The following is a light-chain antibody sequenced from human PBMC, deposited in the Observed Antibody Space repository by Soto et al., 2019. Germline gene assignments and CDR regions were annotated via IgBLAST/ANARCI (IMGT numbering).Light chain of an antibody. J-gene: IGKJ4*01. CDR1: QSVGTY. V-gene: IGKV3-15*01. CDR2: DAS. CDR3: QQYHTWPIT. Sequence: EIVLTQSPDTLSLSPGERATLSCRASQSVGTYLAWYQQKPGQAPRLLINDASTGATGIPARFSGSGSGTEFTLTISSLQSEDCAIYYCQQYHTWPITFGGGTKVDIK.